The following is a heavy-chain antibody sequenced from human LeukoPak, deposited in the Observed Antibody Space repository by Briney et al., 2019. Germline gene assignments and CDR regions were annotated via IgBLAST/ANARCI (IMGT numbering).Heavy chain of an antibody. V-gene: IGHV3-23*01. CDR1: GFTFSSYA. CDR2: ISGSGDST. Sequence: GGSLRLSRAASGFTFSSYAMTWVRQAPGKRLEWVSAISGSGDSTYYADSVKGRFTISRDNSKNTLYLQMNSLRAEDTAVYYCAKDRVKSVAGYFDYWGQGTLVTVSS. CDR3: AKDRVKSVAGYFDY. J-gene: IGHJ4*02. D-gene: IGHD6-19*01.